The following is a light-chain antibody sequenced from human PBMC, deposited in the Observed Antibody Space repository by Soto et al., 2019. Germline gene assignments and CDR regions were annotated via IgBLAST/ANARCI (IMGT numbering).Light chain of an antibody. Sequence: QSVLTQPPSASGTPGQRVTISCSGSSSNIGSNTVNSYQQLPGTAPKLLIYSNNHRTSAVPYRFSGSKSGASASLAISGLMSEYGADYYCAAWDDSLNGYVFGTGTKLTVL. J-gene: IGLJ1*01. V-gene: IGLV1-44*01. CDR2: SNN. CDR1: SSNIGSNT. CDR3: AAWDDSLNGYV.